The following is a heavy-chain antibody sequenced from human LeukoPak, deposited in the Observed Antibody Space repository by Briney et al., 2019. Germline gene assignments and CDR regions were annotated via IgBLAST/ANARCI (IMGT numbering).Heavy chain of an antibody. CDR3: TREFDSSGYYTGFFDY. CDR1: GFTFGDYA. V-gene: IGHV3-49*04. CDR2: TRTKAYGGTT. Sequence: GGTLRLSCTASGFTFGDYAMSWVRQAPGRGLEWVGFTRTKAYGGTTEYAASVKGRFTISRDDSKSIAYLQMNSLKTEDTAVYYCTREFDSSGYYTGFFDYWGQGMLVTVSS. D-gene: IGHD3-22*01. J-gene: IGHJ4*02.